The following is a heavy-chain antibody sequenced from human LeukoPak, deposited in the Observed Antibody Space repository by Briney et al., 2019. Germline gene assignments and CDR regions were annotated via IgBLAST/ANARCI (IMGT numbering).Heavy chain of an antibody. D-gene: IGHD3-3*01. CDR2: MNPNSGNT. V-gene: IGHV1-8*01. J-gene: IGHJ4*02. Sequence: ASVKVSCKASGYTFTSYDINWVRQATGQGLEWMGWMNPNSGNTGYAQKFQGRVTMTRNTSISTAYMELSSLRSEDTAVYYCAAIHYDFWSGYCFPDYWGQGTLVTVSS. CDR1: GYTFTSYD. CDR3: AAIHYDFWSGYCFPDY.